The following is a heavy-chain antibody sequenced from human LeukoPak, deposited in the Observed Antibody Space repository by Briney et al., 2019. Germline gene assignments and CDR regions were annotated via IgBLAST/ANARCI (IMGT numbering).Heavy chain of an antibody. Sequence: ASVKVSCKASGYTFTSYYLHWVRQAPGQGLEWMGIINPSGGSTGYAQKLQGRVTMTTDTSTSTAYMELRSLRSDDTAVYYCARERGFSGWPDYWGQGTLVTVSS. D-gene: IGHD6-19*01. CDR2: INPSGGST. CDR3: ARERGFSGWPDY. J-gene: IGHJ4*02. V-gene: IGHV1-46*01. CDR1: GYTFTSYY.